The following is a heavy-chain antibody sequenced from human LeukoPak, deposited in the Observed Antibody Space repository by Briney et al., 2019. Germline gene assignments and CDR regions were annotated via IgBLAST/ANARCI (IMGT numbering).Heavy chain of an antibody. D-gene: IGHD1-7*01. V-gene: IGHV3-7*01. CDR3: ARGLELRPYYYYYGMDV. CDR1: GFTFSSYW. J-gene: IGHJ6*02. Sequence: GGSLRLSCAASGFTFSSYWMSWVRQAPGKGLEWVANIKQDGSEKYYVDSVKGRFTIPRDNAKNSLYLQMNSLRAEDTAVYYCARGLELRPYYYYYGMDVWGQGTTVTVSS. CDR2: IKQDGSEK.